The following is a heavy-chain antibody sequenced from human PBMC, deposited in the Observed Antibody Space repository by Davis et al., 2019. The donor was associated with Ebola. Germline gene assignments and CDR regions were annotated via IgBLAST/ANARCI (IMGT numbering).Heavy chain of an antibody. CDR1: MLNFKDAW. CDR2: IKNKVDGGTI. V-gene: IGHV3-15*01. Sequence: GESLKTSCAASMLNFKDAWMNWVRQAPGKGLEWVGRIKNKVDGGTIDYAAPVKGRFTISRDESTNTLYLQMNNVRIEDTAVYYCITDPGTYWAGAWGQGTLVSVSS. D-gene: IGHD3-10*01. CDR3: ITDPGTYWAGA. J-gene: IGHJ5*02.